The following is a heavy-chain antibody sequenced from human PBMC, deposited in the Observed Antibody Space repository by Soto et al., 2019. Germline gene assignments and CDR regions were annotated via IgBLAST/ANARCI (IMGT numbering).Heavy chain of an antibody. CDR2: IYVTGAV. V-gene: IGHV4-31*03. Sequence: SETLSLTCSVSGAALNSGNYYWSWIRQVPGKGLEWIGHIYVTGAVDYNPSLRDRITISQDTSEGQFSLNLRLVTAADTAVYYCARLRIATNNYKWFDPWGQGTLVTVSS. D-gene: IGHD2-21*01. J-gene: IGHJ5*02. CDR3: ARLRIATNNYKWFDP. CDR1: GAALNSGNYY.